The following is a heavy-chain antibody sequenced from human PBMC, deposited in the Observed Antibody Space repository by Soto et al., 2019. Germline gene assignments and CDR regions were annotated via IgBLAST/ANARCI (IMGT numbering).Heavy chain of an antibody. CDR2: ISSSGRTI. Sequence: EVQLVASGGGLVQPGGSLRLSCAASGFTFSSFQMNWVRQAPGKGLEWVSYISSSGRTIYFADSVKGRFTISRDNAKNSLYLQMNSLRVEDTAVYYCARGIAAAALDYWGQGTLVTVSS. J-gene: IGHJ4*02. CDR3: ARGIAAAALDY. D-gene: IGHD6-13*01. V-gene: IGHV3-48*03. CDR1: GFTFSSFQ.